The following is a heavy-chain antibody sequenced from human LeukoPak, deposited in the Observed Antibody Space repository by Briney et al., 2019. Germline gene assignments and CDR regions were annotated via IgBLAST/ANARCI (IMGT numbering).Heavy chain of an antibody. CDR2: ISYDGSNK. V-gene: IGHV3-30*04. CDR3: ARDLAWWEPVD. Sequence: GGSLRLSCAASGFTFSSYAMHWVRQAPGKGLEWVAVISYDGSNKHYADSVKGRFTISRDNSKNTLYLQMNSLRAEDTAVYYCARDLAWWEPVDWGQGTLVTVSS. CDR1: GFTFSSYA. J-gene: IGHJ4*02. D-gene: IGHD2-15*01.